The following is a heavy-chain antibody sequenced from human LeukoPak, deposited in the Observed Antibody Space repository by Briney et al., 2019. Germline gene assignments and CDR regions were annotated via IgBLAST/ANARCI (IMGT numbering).Heavy chain of an antibody. CDR1: GGTFSSYA. J-gene: IGHJ5*02. D-gene: IGHD5-18*01. CDR2: IIPIFGTA. CDR3: ASVGTAMAPPFNP. V-gene: IGHV1-69*13. Sequence: ASVKVSCKASGGTFSSYAISWVRQAPGQGLEWMGGIIPIFGTANYAQKFQGRVTITADESTSTAYMELSSLRSEDTAVYYCASVGTAMAPPFNPWGQGTLVTVSS.